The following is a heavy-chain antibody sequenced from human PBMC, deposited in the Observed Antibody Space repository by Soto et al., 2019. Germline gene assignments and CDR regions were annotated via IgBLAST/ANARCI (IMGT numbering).Heavy chain of an antibody. V-gene: IGHV1-8*01. CDR1: GYIFTNND. J-gene: IGHJ5*02. D-gene: IGHD3-10*01. Sequence: ASVKVSCKSSGYIFTNNDVSWVRQAAGQGLEWMGWMNPGSGDTGYAQKFQGRVTMTRDISIATAYMELSSLRSDDTAIYYCARMAAFGSLNWFDPWGQGTLVTVSS. CDR2: MNPGSGDT. CDR3: ARMAAFGSLNWFDP.